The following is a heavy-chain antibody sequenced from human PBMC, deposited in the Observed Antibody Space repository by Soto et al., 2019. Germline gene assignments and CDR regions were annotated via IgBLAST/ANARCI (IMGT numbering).Heavy chain of an antibody. V-gene: IGHV3-11*01. CDR1: GFTFSDYY. J-gene: IGHJ5*02. CDR2: ISSSGSTI. D-gene: IGHD3-16*02. Sequence: GGSLRLSCAASGFTFSDYYMSWIRQAPGKGLEWVSYISSSGSTIYYADSVKGRFTISRDNAKNSLYLQMNSLRAEDTAVYYSARDGANYDYIWGSYRSQEQNSMGFDPWGQGTLVTVSS. CDR3: ARDGANYDYIWGSYRSQEQNSMGFDP.